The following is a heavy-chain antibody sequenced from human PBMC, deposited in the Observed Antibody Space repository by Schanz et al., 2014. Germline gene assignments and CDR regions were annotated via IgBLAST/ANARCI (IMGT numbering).Heavy chain of an antibody. J-gene: IGHJ5*02. CDR3: VREDIVVVPAATVWFDP. Sequence: GGGLIQPGGSLRLSCAVSGFTVNTNYMSWVRQAPGKGLEWISSMYINSGSTQYADSVKGRFIISRDSSKNTLFLQMNSLRAEDTAVYYCVREDIVVVPAATVWFDPWGQGTLVTVSS. CDR2: MYINSGST. D-gene: IGHD2-2*01. V-gene: IGHV3-53*01. CDR1: GFTVNTNY.